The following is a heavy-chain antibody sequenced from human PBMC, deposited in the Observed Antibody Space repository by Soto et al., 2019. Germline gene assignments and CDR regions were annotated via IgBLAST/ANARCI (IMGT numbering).Heavy chain of an antibody. CDR1: GYSFTSYW. V-gene: IGHV5-10-1*01. CDR2: IDPSDSYT. CDR3: ASLPSVWNGYRNYYYYYGMDV. D-gene: IGHD3-3*01. J-gene: IGHJ6*02. Sequence: GESLKISCKGSGYSFTSYWISWVRQMPGKGLEWMGRIDPSDSYTNYSPSFQGHVTISADKSISTAYLQWSSLKASDTAMYYCASLPSVWNGYRNYYYYYGMDVWGQGTTVTVSS.